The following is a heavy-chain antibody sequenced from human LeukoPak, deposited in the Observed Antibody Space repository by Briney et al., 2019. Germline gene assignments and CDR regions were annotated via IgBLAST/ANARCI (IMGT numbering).Heavy chain of an antibody. Sequence: GGSLRLSCAASGFTFSTFWMSWVRQAPGKGLEWVANIKQDGSEQYYVDSVRGRFTISRDNAKNSLYLQMNSLRAEDTAVYYCARSVAAAGTYLEYYFDYWGQGTLVTVSS. V-gene: IGHV3-7*01. CDR1: GFTFSTFW. D-gene: IGHD6-13*01. J-gene: IGHJ4*02. CDR3: ARSVAAAGTYLEYYFDY. CDR2: IKQDGSEQ.